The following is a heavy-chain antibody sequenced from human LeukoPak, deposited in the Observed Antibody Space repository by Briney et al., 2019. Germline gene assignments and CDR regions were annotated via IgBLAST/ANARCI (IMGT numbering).Heavy chain of an antibody. CDR3: TTQADY. CDR1: GFTFSNAW. CDR2: VISKTDGGTT. Sequence: KPGGSLRLSCAAPGFTFSNAWMSWVRQAPGKGLEWVGRVISKTDGGTTDYAAPVKGRFTISRDDSKNTLYLQMNSLKTEDTAVYYCTTQADYWGQGTLVTVSS. V-gene: IGHV3-15*01. J-gene: IGHJ4*02.